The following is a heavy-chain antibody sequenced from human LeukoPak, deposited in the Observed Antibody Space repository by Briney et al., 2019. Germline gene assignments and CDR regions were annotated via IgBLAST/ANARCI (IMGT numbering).Heavy chain of an antibody. CDR3: ARAYCSGGTCYSATD. V-gene: IGHV3-30*04. Sequence: GGSLRLSCAASGFTFSNYAMYWVRQAPGKGLEYVAVISYDGSNKSYADSVKGRFTISRDNSKNTLYLQMNSLRAEDTAVYYCARAYCSGGTCYSATDWGQGTLVTVSS. CDR1: GFTFSNYA. J-gene: IGHJ4*02. CDR2: ISYDGSNK. D-gene: IGHD2-15*01.